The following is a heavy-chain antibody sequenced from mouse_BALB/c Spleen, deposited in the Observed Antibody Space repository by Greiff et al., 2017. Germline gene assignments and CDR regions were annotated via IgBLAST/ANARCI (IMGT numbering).Heavy chain of an antibody. Sequence: QVQLQQSGAELMKPGASVKISCKATGYTFSSYWIEWVKQRPGHGLEWIGEILPGSGSTNYNEKFKGKATFTADTSSNTAYMQLSSLTSEDSAFYYCARRGYYGSSYGFAYWGQGTLVTVAA. D-gene: IGHD1-1*01. J-gene: IGHJ3*01. CDR3: ARRGYYGSSYGFAY. V-gene: IGHV1-9*01. CDR1: GYTFSSYW. CDR2: ILPGSGST.